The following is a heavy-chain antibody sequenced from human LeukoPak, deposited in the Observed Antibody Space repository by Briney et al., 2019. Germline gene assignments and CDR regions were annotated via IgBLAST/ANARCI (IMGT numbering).Heavy chain of an antibody. D-gene: IGHD6-19*01. V-gene: IGHV4-59*08. CDR3: ARHSSGWYGYFDC. CDR2: IYYSGST. CDR1: GGSISSYY. Sequence: SETLSLTCTVSGGSISSYYWSWIRQPPGKGLEWIGYIYYSGSTNYNPSLKSRVTISVDTSKNQFSLKVSSVTAADTAVYYCARHSSGWYGYFDCWGLGTLVTVSS. J-gene: IGHJ4*02.